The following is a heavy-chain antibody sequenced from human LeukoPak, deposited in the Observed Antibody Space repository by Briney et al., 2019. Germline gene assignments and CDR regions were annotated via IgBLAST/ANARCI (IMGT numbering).Heavy chain of an antibody. D-gene: IGHD2-2*01. V-gene: IGHV4-59*11. CDR2: IYYSGST. J-gene: IGHJ6*03. CDR1: GGSISSHY. Sequence: PSETLSLTCTVSGGSISSHYWSWIRQPPGKGLEWIGFIYYSGSTNYNPSLKRLVTISVDTSKNQFSLKLSSVTAADTAVYYCARVVVPVVRKAPYYMDVWGKGTTVTVSS. CDR3: ARVVVPVVRKAPYYMDV.